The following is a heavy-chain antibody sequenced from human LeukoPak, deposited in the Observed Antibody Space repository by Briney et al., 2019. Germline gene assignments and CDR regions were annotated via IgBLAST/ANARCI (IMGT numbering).Heavy chain of an antibody. Sequence: GGSLRLSCAASGFLFSSYAMSWVRQAPGKGLEYISSISSDGGSTYYADSVKGRFTISRDNSKNTLYLQMGRLRAEDMAVYYCARSNNIVGATYFDYWGQGTLVTVSS. J-gene: IGHJ4*02. V-gene: IGHV3-64*02. D-gene: IGHD1-26*01. CDR1: GFLFSSYA. CDR3: ARSNNIVGATYFDY. CDR2: ISSDGGST.